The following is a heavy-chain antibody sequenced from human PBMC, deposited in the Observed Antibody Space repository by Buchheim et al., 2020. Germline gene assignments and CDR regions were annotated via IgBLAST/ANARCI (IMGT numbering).Heavy chain of an antibody. V-gene: IGHV3-7*01. CDR1: GFTFSSYW. J-gene: IGHJ4*02. Sequence: EVQLAESGGGLVQPGGSLRLSCAASGFTFSSYWMTWVRQAPGKGLEWMASIKEDGSEEQYVDSVKGRFTISRDNARKSLYLQMNNLRAEDTALYYCARGGGRLADFWGQGTL. CDR3: ARGGGRLADF. D-gene: IGHD3-16*01. CDR2: IKEDGSEE.